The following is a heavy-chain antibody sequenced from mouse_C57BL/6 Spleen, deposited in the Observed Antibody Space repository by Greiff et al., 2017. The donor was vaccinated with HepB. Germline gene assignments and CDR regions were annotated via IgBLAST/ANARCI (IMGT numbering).Heavy chain of an antibody. Sequence: VQLKQSGAELVKPGASVKLSCTASGFNIKDYYMHWVKQRTEQGLEWIGRIDPEDGETKYAPKFQGKATITADTSSNTAYLQLSSLTSEDTAVYYCARGSFTTVVAPYAMDYWGQGTSVTVSS. J-gene: IGHJ4*01. CDR1: GFNIKDYY. D-gene: IGHD1-1*01. CDR2: IDPEDGET. V-gene: IGHV14-2*01. CDR3: ARGSFTTVVAPYAMDY.